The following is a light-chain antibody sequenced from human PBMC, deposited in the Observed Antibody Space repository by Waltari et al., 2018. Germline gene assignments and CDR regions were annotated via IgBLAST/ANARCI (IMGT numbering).Light chain of an antibody. Sequence: QSVLTQPPSASGTPGQRVTISCSGSSSNIGSSYVYWYQQLPGTAPKLLIYRSNRRPAGVPDRFFDSKSGASASLAISGLRSEDEADYYCAAWDDSLSVNWVFGGGTKLTVL. CDR3: AAWDDSLSVNWV. CDR1: SSNIGSSY. J-gene: IGLJ3*02. CDR2: RSN. V-gene: IGLV1-47*01.